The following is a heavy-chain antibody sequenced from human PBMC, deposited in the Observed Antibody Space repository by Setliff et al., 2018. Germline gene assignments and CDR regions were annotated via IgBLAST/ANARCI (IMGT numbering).Heavy chain of an antibody. J-gene: IGHJ5*02. V-gene: IGHV4-59*11. CDR2: IYYSGST. D-gene: IGHD3-22*01. Sequence: SSETLSLTCTVSGGSISSHYWSWIRQPPGKGLEWIGSIYYSGSTNYNPSLKSRVTISVDTSKNQFSLKLSSVTAADTAVYYCARDSAPSYYYDSSGYPFDPWGQGTLVTV. CDR1: GGSISSHY. CDR3: ARDSAPSYYYDSSGYPFDP.